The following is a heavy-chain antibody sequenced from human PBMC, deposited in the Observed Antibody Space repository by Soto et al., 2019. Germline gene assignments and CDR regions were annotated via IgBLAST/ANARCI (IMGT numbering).Heavy chain of an antibody. CDR2: IIPIFGTA. Sequence: QVQLVQSGAEVKKPGSSVKVSCKASGGTFSSYAISWVRQAPGQGLEWMGGIIPIFGTANYAQKFQGRVTITADESTSTAYMELSSLSSEDTAVYYCARGGIVLMVYAPYYFDYWGQGTLVTVSS. CDR3: ARGGIVLMVYAPYYFDY. V-gene: IGHV1-69*12. CDR1: GGTFSSYA. D-gene: IGHD2-8*01. J-gene: IGHJ4*02.